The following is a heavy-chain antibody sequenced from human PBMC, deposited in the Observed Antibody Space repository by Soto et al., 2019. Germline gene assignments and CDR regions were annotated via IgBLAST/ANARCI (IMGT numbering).Heavy chain of an antibody. Sequence: GGALRLTYAATGVAFSTYGIHWVRKAPGKGLEGLTRVCSDGTNRYYADSVKGRFTISRDNSKSTVYLHMNILRVEDTAIYYCARETIAARPLYYTCLGMGVRGKG. D-gene: IGHD6-6*01. CDR1: GVAFSTYG. J-gene: IGHJ6*04. V-gene: IGHV3-33*08. CDR2: VCSDGTNR. CDR3: ARETIAARPLYYTCLGMGV.